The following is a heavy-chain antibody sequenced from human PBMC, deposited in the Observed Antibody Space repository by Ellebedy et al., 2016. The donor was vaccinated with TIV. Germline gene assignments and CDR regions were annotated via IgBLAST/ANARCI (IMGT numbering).Heavy chain of an antibody. CDR1: GFNFIKYG. CDR3: SNFDF. J-gene: IGHJ3*01. CDR2: IWSDGNDQ. Sequence: GGSLRLXCVASGFNFIKYGMHWVRQAPGKGLEWVAVIWSDGNDQQYADSVKSRFTVSRDNSKNTLYLQMSGLRAEDTAMYWCSNFDFWGQGTMVTVSS. V-gene: IGHV3-33*03.